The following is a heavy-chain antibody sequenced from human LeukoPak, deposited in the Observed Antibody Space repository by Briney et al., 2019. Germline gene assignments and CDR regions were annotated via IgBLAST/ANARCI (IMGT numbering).Heavy chain of an antibody. V-gene: IGHV4-34*01. CDR2: INHSGGT. Sequence: SETLSLTCVYGGSLTGYYWNWIRQPPGKGLEWIGQINHSGGTNYNPSLKSRVTISIDTSKNQFSLQLSSLTAADTAMYYCARAATGDLWGQGTLVTVSS. CDR1: GGSLTGYY. J-gene: IGHJ4*02. CDR3: ARAATGDL. D-gene: IGHD7-27*01.